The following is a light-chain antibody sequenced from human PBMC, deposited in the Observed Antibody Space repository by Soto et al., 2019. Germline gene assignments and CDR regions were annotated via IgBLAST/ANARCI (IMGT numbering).Light chain of an antibody. CDR2: GAS. Sequence: EIVMTQSPATLSVSPGERATLSCRASQSVSSTLVWYQQKPGQSPRVLIYGASTRATGVPARFSGSGSGTEFTLTISSLQSEDFAVYHCQQYNNWPITFGQGTRLEIK. J-gene: IGKJ5*01. CDR1: QSVSST. V-gene: IGKV3-15*01. CDR3: QQYNNWPIT.